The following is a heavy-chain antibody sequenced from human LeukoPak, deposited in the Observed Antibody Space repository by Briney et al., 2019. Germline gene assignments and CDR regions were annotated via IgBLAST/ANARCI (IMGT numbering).Heavy chain of an antibody. CDR3: ARSPQSGSGWYDYFDY. CDR1: GYTFTGYY. CDR2: INPNSGGT. Sequence: ASVKVSCKASGYTFTGYYMHWVRQAPGQGLEWMGWINPNSGGTNYAQKFQGRVTMTRDTSISTAYMELSRLRSDDTAVYYCARSPQSGSGWYDYFDYWGQGTLVTVSS. J-gene: IGHJ4*02. D-gene: IGHD6-19*01. V-gene: IGHV1-2*02.